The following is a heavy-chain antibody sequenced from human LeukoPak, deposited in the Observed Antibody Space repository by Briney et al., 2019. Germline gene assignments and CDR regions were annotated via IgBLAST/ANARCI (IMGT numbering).Heavy chain of an antibody. CDR1: GGSISSYY. V-gene: IGHV4-59*01. Sequence: KPSETLSLTCTVSGGSISSYYWSWIRQPPGKGLDWIGYVSFGGGTNYNPSLKSRVITSADTSKNQFSLNLTSVTAADTAVYYCVRASVEGGGAFDIWGQGTMVTVSS. CDR3: VRASVEGGGAFDI. J-gene: IGHJ3*02. D-gene: IGHD2-15*01. CDR2: VSFGGGT.